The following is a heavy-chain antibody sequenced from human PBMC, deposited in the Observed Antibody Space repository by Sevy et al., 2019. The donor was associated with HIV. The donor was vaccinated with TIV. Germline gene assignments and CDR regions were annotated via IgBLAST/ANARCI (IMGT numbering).Heavy chain of an antibody. CDR1: GFTFSNAW. CDR3: TTDSKTRGLSALLHY. Sequence: GGSLRLSCAASGFTFSNAWMSWVRQAPGKGLEWVGRIKSKTDGGTTDYAAPVKGRFTISRDDSKNTLYLQMNSRKTEDTAIYYCTTDSKTRGLSALLHYWGQGTLVTVSS. J-gene: IGHJ4*02. CDR2: IKSKTDGGTT. V-gene: IGHV3-15*01. D-gene: IGHD3-10*01.